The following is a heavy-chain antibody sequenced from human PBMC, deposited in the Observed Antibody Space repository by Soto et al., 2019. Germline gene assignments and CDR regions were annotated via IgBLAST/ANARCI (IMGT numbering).Heavy chain of an antibody. CDR3: AKEKVDTAMVFDY. CDR2: ISYDGGNK. D-gene: IGHD5-18*01. J-gene: IGHJ4*02. CDR1: GFTFSSYG. Sequence: QVQLVESGGGVVQPGRSLRLSCAASGFTFSSYGMHWVRQAPGKGLEWVAVISYDGGNKYYADSVKGRFTISRDNSKNTLYLQMNSLRAEDTAVYYCAKEKVDTAMVFDYWGQGTLVTVSS. V-gene: IGHV3-30*18.